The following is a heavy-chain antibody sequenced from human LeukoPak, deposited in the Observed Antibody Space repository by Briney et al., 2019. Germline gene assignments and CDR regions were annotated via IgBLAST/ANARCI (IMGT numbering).Heavy chain of an antibody. CDR3: ARSDRITMVRGADYYYYGMDV. J-gene: IGHJ6*02. Sequence: GASVKVSCKASGYTFTSYAMHWVRQAPGQRLEWMGWINAGNGNTKYSQKFQGRVTITRDTSASTAYMELSSLRSEDTAVYYCARSDRITMVRGADYYYYGMDVWGQGTTVTVSS. CDR2: INAGNGNT. D-gene: IGHD3-10*01. V-gene: IGHV1-3*01. CDR1: GYTFTSYA.